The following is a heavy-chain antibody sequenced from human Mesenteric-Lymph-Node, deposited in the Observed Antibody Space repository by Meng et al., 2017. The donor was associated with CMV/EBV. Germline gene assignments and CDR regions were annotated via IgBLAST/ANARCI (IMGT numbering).Heavy chain of an antibody. CDR1: GFTFSDYY. CDR3: ARAFGGRYDITGYYGYRHQYFDY. Sequence: ESLKISCAASGFTFSDYYMNWIRQAPGKGLEWIGELNHSGITNYNPSLKSRVTIISLDTSKNQFSLKLSSVTAADTAAYYCARAFGGRYDITGYYGYRHQYFDYWGQGALVTVSS. J-gene: IGHJ4*02. CDR2: LNHSGIT. D-gene: IGHD3-22*01. V-gene: IGHV4-34*01.